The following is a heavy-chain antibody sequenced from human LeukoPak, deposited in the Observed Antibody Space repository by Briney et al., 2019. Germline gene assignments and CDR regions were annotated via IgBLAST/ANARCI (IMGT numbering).Heavy chain of an antibody. J-gene: IGHJ4*02. V-gene: IGHV6-1*01. Sequence: SQTLSLTCAISGDSVSSNSDAWNWIRQSPSRGLEWLGRTCYRSKWYYDYAVAVKSRISINPDTSKNQFSLQLSSVTPEDTAVYYCARDPVGGSTIFDYWGQGTLVTVSS. CDR2: TCYRSKWYY. CDR1: GDSVSSNSDA. D-gene: IGHD1-26*01. CDR3: ARDPVGGSTIFDY.